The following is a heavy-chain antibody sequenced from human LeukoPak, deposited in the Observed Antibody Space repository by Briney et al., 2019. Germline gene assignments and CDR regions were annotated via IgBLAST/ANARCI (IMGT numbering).Heavy chain of an antibody. CDR2: IYYSGST. D-gene: IGHD1-26*01. V-gene: IGHV4-30-4*02. CDR1: GGSISSGDYY. J-gene: IGHJ6*02. CDR3: ARVGATRERYYYYGMDV. Sequence: SETLSLTCTVSGGSISSGDYYWSWIRQPPGKGLEWIGYIYYSGSTYYNPSLKSRVTISVDTSKNQFSLKLSSVTAADTAVYYCARVGATRERYYYYGMDVWGQGTTVTVSS.